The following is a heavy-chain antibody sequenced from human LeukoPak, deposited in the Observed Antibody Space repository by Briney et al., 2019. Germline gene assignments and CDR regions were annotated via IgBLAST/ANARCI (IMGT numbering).Heavy chain of an antibody. J-gene: IGHJ4*02. CDR3: ARGGYDILTGYPYFDY. CDR1: GYTFTSYD. V-gene: IGHV1-8*01. Sequence: ASVKVSCKASGYTFTSYDINWVRQATGQGLEWMGWMNPNSGNTGYAQKFQGRVTMTRNTSISTAYMELSSLRSEDTAVYYCARGGYDILTGYPYFDYWGQRTLVTVSS. D-gene: IGHD3-9*01. CDR2: MNPNSGNT.